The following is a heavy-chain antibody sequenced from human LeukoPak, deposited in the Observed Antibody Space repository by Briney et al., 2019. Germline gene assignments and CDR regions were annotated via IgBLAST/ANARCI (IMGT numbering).Heavy chain of an antibody. Sequence: PGRSLRLSCAASGFTLSNYAMHWVRQAPGKGLEWVAIITYDGSNKDYADVVKGRFTISRDNSKNTLYLQMNSLRAEDTALYYCARDGYFDSDSVTGAGALGDYYMDVWGKGTTVTVSS. V-gene: IGHV3-30*04. CDR1: GFTLSNYA. J-gene: IGHJ6*03. CDR3: ARDGYFDSDSVTGAGALGDYYMDV. CDR2: ITYDGSNK. D-gene: IGHD3-9*01.